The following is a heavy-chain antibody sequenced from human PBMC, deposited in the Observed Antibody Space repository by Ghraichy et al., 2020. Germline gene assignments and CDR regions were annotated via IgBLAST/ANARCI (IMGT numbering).Heavy chain of an antibody. CDR2: INPNSGGT. V-gene: IGHV1-2*02. D-gene: IGHD2-2*01. CDR1: GYTFTGYY. J-gene: IGHJ6*02. Sequence: ASVKVSCKASGYTFTGYYMHWVRQAPGQGLEWMGWINPNSGGTNYAQKFQGRVTMTRDTSISTAYMELSRLRSDDTAVYYCASDPALPSDIVVVPAAMLYYGMDVWGQGTTVTVSS. CDR3: ASDPALPSDIVVVPAAMLYYGMDV.